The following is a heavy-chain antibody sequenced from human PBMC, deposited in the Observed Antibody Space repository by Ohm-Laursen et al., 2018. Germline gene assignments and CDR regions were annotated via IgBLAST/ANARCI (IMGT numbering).Heavy chain of an antibody. CDR3: ARDYSYGYYYYYGMDV. V-gene: IGHV1-8*01. CDR2: MNPNSGNT. J-gene: IGHJ6*02. D-gene: IGHD5-18*01. Sequence: GASVKVSCNASGYTFTSYDINWVRQATGQGLEWMGWMNPNSGNTGYAQKFQGRVTMTRNTSISTAYMELSSLRSEDTAVYYCARDYSYGYYYYYGMDVWGQGTTVTVSS. CDR1: GYTFTSYD.